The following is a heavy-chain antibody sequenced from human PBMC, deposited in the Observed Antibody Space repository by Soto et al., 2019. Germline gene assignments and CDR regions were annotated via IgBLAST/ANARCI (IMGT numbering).Heavy chain of an antibody. CDR3: AHRRNTHYAILTGYSKNWFDP. D-gene: IGHD3-9*01. CDR2: IYWDDEK. Sequence: QITLKESGPTLVKPTQTLTLTCTFSGFSLTTSGVGVRWIRQSPGKALEWLALIYWDDEKRYSPSLKSRLTITKDPSKNQVVLTMTNMEPVDTGTYYCAHRRNTHYAILTGYSKNWFDPWGQGTLVTVSS. V-gene: IGHV2-5*02. CDR1: GFSLTTSGVG. J-gene: IGHJ5*02.